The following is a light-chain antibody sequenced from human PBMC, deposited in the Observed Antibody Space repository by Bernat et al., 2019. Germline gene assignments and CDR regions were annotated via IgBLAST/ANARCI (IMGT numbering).Light chain of an antibody. J-gene: IGKJ5*01. CDR1: QSISDW. V-gene: IGKV1-5*03. CDR2: KAS. Sequence: DIQMPQSPSTLPASVGDRVTITCRASQSISDWLSWYQQKPGKAPKLLIYKASNLESGVPSRFSGSGSGTEFPLTISSLQPDDSATYYCQQCNSYITFGQGTRLEIK. CDR3: QQCNSYIT.